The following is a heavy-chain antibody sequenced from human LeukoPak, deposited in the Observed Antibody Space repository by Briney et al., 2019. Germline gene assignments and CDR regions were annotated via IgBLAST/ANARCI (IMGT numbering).Heavy chain of an antibody. Sequence: SETLSLTCAVYGGSFSDYYWSWIRQPPGKGLEWIGEINHSGSTNYNPSLKSRVTLSVDTSKNQFSLKLSSVTAADTAVYFCARLDPWSSVDYWGQGTLVTVSS. CDR2: INHSGST. CDR1: GGSFSDYY. J-gene: IGHJ4*02. CDR3: ARLDPWSSVDY. D-gene: IGHD6-6*01. V-gene: IGHV4-34*01.